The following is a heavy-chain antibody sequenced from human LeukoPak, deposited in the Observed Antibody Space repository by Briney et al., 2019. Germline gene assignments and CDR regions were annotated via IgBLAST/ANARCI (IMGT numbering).Heavy chain of an antibody. CDR3: ARDSSESRGTH. Sequence: GGSLRLSCAASGFTFSSYNMNWVRQAPGRGLEWVSYISSSSVTIYYADSVKGRFTISRDNAKNSLYLQMNSLRVEDTAVYYCARDSSESRGTHWGQGTLVTVSS. CDR1: GFTFSSYN. CDR2: ISSSSVTI. D-gene: IGHD3-16*01. V-gene: IGHV3-48*01. J-gene: IGHJ4*02.